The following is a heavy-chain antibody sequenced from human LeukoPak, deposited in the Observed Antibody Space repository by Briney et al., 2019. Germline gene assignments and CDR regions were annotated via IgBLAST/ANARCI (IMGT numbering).Heavy chain of an antibody. V-gene: IGHV3-48*01. CDR3: AKVDYWSPENYFDS. Sequence: GGSLRLSCAASGFTFSSYSMSWVRQAPGKGLEWVSYISSSSSTIYYADSVKGRFTISRDNSQNTVFLQMNSLRVEDTAVYYCAKVDYWSPENYFDSWGQGTLVTVSS. CDR1: GFTFSSYS. J-gene: IGHJ4*02. D-gene: IGHD1-1*01. CDR2: ISSSSSTI.